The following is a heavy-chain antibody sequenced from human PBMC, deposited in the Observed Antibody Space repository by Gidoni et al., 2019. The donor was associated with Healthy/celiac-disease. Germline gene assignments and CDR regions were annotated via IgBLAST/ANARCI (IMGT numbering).Heavy chain of an antibody. Sequence: QVQLQQWGAGLSKPSETLSLTCAASGGSFSGYYWCWIRQPPGKGLEWIGEINHSGSTNYNPSLKSRVTISVDTSKNQFSLKLSAVTASDTAVYYCARASYGYPYYYYMDVWGKGTTVTVSS. J-gene: IGHJ6*03. CDR3: ARASYGYPYYYYMDV. D-gene: IGHD3-16*02. CDR2: INHSGST. V-gene: IGHV4-34*01. CDR1: GGSFSGYY.